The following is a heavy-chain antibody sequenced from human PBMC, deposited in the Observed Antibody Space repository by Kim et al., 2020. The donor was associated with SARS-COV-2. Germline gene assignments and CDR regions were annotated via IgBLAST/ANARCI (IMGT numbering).Heavy chain of an antibody. CDR2: ISADGNNK. Sequence: GGSLRLSCAASGFTFSSYAMHWVRQAPGKGLQWVAVISADGNNKYYAESVKGRVTISRDNSKSTLYLQMNSLGTEDTAVYYCSTYCNSPGCPDYWGQGTLVTVSS. D-gene: IGHD2-2*01. V-gene: IGHV3-30-3*01. CDR1: GFTFSSYA. CDR3: STYCNSPGCPDY. J-gene: IGHJ4*02.